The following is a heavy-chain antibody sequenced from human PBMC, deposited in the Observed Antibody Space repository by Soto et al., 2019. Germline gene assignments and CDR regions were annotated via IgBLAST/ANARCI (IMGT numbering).Heavy chain of an antibody. Sequence: SLNPSCPGSGYPFTNYWIGWVRQMPGKGLEWMGIIYPGDSDTKYNPSFQGQVTISANKSITTTYRQWSSPKASDTAIYYCAASIFYYGMDVWGQGTTVTVSS. CDR1: GYPFTNYW. V-gene: IGHV5-51*01. CDR2: IYPGDSDT. J-gene: IGHJ6*02. CDR3: AASIFYYGMDV.